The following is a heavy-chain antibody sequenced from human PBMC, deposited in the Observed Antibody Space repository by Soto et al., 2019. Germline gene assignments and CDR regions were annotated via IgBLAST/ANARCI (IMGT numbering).Heavy chain of an antibody. D-gene: IGHD6-13*01. CDR2: INHSGDST. CDR1: GFTFSSYG. CDR3: AKVDVSTAGSFDY. J-gene: IGHJ4*02. V-gene: IGHV3-23*01. Sequence: GGSLRLSCAASGFTFSSYGLSWGRQAPGKGLEWVSTINHSGDSTFYADSVKGRFTISRDNSKNTVYLQMNSLSVGDTAVYLCAKVDVSTAGSFDYWGQGALVTVSS.